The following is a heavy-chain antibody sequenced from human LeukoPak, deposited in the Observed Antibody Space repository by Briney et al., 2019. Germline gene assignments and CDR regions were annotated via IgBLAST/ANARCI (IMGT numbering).Heavy chain of an antibody. CDR2: INHSGST. CDR3: ARGRYYDFWSGYYAAGGYFDY. J-gene: IGHJ4*02. V-gene: IGHV4-34*01. CDR1: GGSFSGYY. Sequence: SETLSLTCAVYGGSFSGYYWSWIRQPPGKGLEWIGEINHSGSTNYNPSLKSRVTISVDTSKNQFSLKLGSVTAADTAVYYCARGRYYDFWSGYYAAGGYFDYWGQGTLVTVSS. D-gene: IGHD3-3*01.